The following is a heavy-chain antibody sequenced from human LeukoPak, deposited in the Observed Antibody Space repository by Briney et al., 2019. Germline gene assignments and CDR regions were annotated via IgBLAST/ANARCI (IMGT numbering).Heavy chain of an antibody. J-gene: IGHJ4*02. D-gene: IGHD3-22*01. CDR3: ASPHRSGYLFDS. CDR1: GLSVSSSSW. Sequence: SETLSLTCAISGLSVSSSSWWTWVRQPPGKGPEWIGQIYHGGSTHYNPSPKSRITISMDKSKNQVSLTLSSVTAADTAVYYCASPHRSGYLFDSWGQGTLVTVSS. CDR2: IYHGGST. V-gene: IGHV4-4*02.